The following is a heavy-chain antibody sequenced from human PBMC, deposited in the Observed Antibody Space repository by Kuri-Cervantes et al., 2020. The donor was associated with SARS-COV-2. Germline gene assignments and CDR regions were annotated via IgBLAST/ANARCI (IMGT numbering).Heavy chain of an antibody. D-gene: IGHD1-26*01. CDR1: GFTFSSYA. V-gene: IGHV3-30-3*01. CDR3: ARGMGAGATSWSFDY. J-gene: IGHJ4*02. Sequence: SLRLSCAASGFTFSSYAMHWVRQALGKGLEWVAVISYDGSNKYYADSVKGRFTISRDNSKNTLYLQMNSLRAEDTAVYYCARGMGAGATSWSFDYWGQGTLVTVSS. CDR2: ISYDGSNK.